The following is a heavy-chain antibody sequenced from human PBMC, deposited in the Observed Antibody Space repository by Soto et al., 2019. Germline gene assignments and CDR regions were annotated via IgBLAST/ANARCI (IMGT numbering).Heavy chain of an antibody. V-gene: IGHV3-11*01. CDR2: ISSSGSTI. CDR3: ASPDYGDLDAFDI. CDR1: GFTFRDYY. D-gene: IGHD4-17*01. Sequence: PGGSLRLSCAGSGFTFRDYYMSWVRLAPGQGLEWVSYISSSGSTIYYADSVKGRFTISRDNAKNSLYLQMNSLRAEDTAVYYCASPDYGDLDAFDIWGQGTMVTVSS. J-gene: IGHJ3*02.